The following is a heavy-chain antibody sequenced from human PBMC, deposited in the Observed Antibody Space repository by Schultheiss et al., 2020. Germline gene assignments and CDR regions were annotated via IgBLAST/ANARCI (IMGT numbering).Heavy chain of an antibody. J-gene: IGHJ4*02. V-gene: IGHV1-8*02. CDR2: MNPNSGNT. CDR3: ARGGYCSGGSCYPNYVSYYFDY. Sequence: ASVKGSCKASGGTFSSYAISWVRQAPGQGLEWMGWMNPNSGNTGYAQKFQGRVTMTRNTSISTAYMELSSLRSEDTAVYYCARGGYCSGGSCYPNYVSYYFDYWGQGTLVTVSS. CDR1: GGTFSSYA. D-gene: IGHD2-15*01.